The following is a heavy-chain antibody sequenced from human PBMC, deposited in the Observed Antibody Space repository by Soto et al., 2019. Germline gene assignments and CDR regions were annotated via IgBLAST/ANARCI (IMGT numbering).Heavy chain of an antibody. Sequence: GASVKVSCKASGYTFTSYGISWVRQAPGQGLEWMGWISAYNGNTNYAQKLQGRVTMTTDTSTSTAYMELRSLRSDDTEVYYCARDPNDYGDYGLVVDYWGQGTLVTVSS. CDR2: ISAYNGNT. J-gene: IGHJ4*02. D-gene: IGHD4-17*01. CDR1: GYTFTSYG. CDR3: ARDPNDYGDYGLVVDY. V-gene: IGHV1-18*01.